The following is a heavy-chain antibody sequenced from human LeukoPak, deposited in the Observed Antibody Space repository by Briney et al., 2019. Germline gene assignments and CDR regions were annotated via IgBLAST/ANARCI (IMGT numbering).Heavy chain of an antibody. D-gene: IGHD2-2*02. V-gene: IGHV1-46*01. CDR2: ISPSGGSK. Sequence: ASVKVSCKASGYTFTSYYMHWVRQAPGQGLEWMGIISPSGGSKSYAQKFPGRVTMTRDTSTSTVYMELSSLRSEDTAVYYCARDALFRGYQLLNRGWFDPWGQGTLVTVSS. J-gene: IGHJ5*02. CDR1: GYTFTSYY. CDR3: ARDALFRGYQLLNRGWFDP.